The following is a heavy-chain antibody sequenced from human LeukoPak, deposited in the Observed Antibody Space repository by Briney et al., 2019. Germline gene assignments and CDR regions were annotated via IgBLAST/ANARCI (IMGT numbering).Heavy chain of an antibody. V-gene: IGHV1-2*02. CDR3: ARGYSYGYVFLDY. J-gene: IGHJ4*02. CDR1: GYTFTGYY. D-gene: IGHD5-18*01. CDR2: INPNSGGT. Sequence: ASVKVSCKASGYTFTGYYMHWVRQAPGQGLEWMGWINPNSGGTNYAQKFQGRVTMTRDTSNSTAYMELSRLRSDDTAVYYCARGYSYGYVFLDYWGQGTLVTVSS.